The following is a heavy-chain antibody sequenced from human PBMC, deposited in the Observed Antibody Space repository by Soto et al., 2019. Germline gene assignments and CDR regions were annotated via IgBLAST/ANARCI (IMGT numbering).Heavy chain of an antibody. CDR3: ARDLSAVKRFESFKYYRMDV. V-gene: IGHV1-46*02. J-gene: IGHJ6*02. D-gene: IGHD3-3*01. Sequence: QVQLVQSGAAVKKPGASVKVSCKTSGYGFNNYYIHWVRQAPGQGLEWMGIINTSGETSRFAQEFEGRVTLSRDSSAGIYMELTGLTSEDTAIYYCARDLSAVKRFESFKYYRMDVWGQGTTVTVS. CDR1: GYGFNNYY. CDR2: INTSGETS.